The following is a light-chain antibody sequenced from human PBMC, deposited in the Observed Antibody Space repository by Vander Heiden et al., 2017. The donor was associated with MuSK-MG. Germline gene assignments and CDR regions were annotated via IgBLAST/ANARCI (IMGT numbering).Light chain of an antibody. CDR2: WGS. Sequence: DIVMTQSPLSLPVTPGEPASISCRSSQSLLHSNGYNYLDWYLQKPGQSPQLLIYWGSKRAYGVPDRFSGSGSGTDFTLKSSRGEDEDVGVYYGMQDLPMVTFGQGTRLEIK. CDR3: MQDLPMVT. CDR1: QSLLHSNGYNY. V-gene: IGKV2-28*01. J-gene: IGKJ5*01.